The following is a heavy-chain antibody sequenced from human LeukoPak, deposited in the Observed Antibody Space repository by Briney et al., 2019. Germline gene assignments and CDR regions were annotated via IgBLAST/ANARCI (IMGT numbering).Heavy chain of an antibody. CDR1: GGSISSGDYY. J-gene: IGHJ5*02. D-gene: IGHD3-22*01. CDR3: ARPYYYDSRIDP. CDR2: MYYSGST. Sequence: SETLSLTCSVSGGSISSGDYYWSWIRQPPGKGLQWIAYMYYSGSTYYNPSLKSRVTMSADTSKNQLSLKLSSVNAADTAVYYCARPYYYDSRIDPWGQGILVTVCS. V-gene: IGHV4-30-4*01.